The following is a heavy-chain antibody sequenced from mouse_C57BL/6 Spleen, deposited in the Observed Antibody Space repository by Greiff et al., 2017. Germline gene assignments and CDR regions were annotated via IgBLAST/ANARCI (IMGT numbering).Heavy chain of an antibody. CDR1: GYSITSGYY. V-gene: IGHV3-6*01. J-gene: IGHJ4*01. CDR3: ARDDGYSYYAMDY. D-gene: IGHD2-3*01. Sequence: EVHLVESGPGLVKPSQSLSLTCSVTGYSITSGYYWNWIRQFPGNKLEWMGYISYDGSNNYNPSLKNRISITRDTSKNQFFLKLNSVTTEDTATYYCARDDGYSYYAMDYWGQGTSVTVSS. CDR2: ISYDGSN.